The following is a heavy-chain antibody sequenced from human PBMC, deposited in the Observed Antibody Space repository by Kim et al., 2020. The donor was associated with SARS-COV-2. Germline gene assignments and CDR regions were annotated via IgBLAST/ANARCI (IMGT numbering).Heavy chain of an antibody. Sequence: SETLSLTCTVSGGSISSYYWSWIRQPPGKGLEWIGYIYYSGSTNYNPSLKSRVTISADTSKNQFSLKLSSVTAADTAVYYCARHPGRGYCNSMSCSWQDYYGLDIWGQGTTVTVSS. J-gene: IGHJ6*02. D-gene: IGHD2-2*01. V-gene: IGHV4-59*08. CDR2: IYYSGST. CDR3: ARHPGRGYCNSMSCSWQDYYGLDI. CDR1: GGSISSYY.